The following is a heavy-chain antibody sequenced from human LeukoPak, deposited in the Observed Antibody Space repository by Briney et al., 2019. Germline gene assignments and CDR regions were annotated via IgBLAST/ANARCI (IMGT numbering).Heavy chain of an antibody. CDR3: TARNFDY. Sequence: GGSLRLSCAASGFTFSSYSMNWVRQGPGKGLEWVGRIKSKTDGGTTDYAAPVKGRFTISRDDSKNTLYLQMNSLKTEDTAAYYCTARNFDYWGQGTLVTVSS. J-gene: IGHJ4*02. CDR2: IKSKTDGGTT. V-gene: IGHV3-15*01. CDR1: GFTFSSYS.